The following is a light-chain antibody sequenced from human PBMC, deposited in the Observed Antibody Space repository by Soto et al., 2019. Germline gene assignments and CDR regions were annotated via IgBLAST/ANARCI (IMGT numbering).Light chain of an antibody. CDR3: QHYNSYPLN. CDR2: DAS. CDR1: QSIRSW. Sequence: DIQMTQSPSTLSASVGDSITITCRASQSIRSWLAWYQQKPGRAPKLLIYDASSLESGVPSRFSGSGSGTEFTLTISSLQPDDFATYYCQHYNSYPLNFGGGTKVDIK. J-gene: IGKJ4*01. V-gene: IGKV1-5*01.